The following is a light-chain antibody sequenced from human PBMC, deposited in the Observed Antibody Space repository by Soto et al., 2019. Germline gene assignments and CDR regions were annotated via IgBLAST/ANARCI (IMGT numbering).Light chain of an antibody. Sequence: EIVMTQSPDTLSVSPVERATLSCRASQSVSTNLAWYQQKPGQAPRLLIYGASTRATGIPARFSGSGSGTEFTLTISSLQSEDFAVYHCQQYNNWPYTFGQGTKLEIK. J-gene: IGKJ2*01. CDR1: QSVSTN. V-gene: IGKV3-15*01. CDR2: GAS. CDR3: QQYNNWPYT.